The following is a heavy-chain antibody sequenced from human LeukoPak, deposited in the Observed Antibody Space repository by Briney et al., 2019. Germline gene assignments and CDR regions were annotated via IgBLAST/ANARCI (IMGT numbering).Heavy chain of an antibody. CDR3: ARDRYLYSSGGDYYYGIDV. Sequence: GGSLRLSCAASGFTFSDYYMSWIRQAPGKGLEGVSYISSSGSTIYYADSVKGRFTISRDNAKNSLYLQMNSLRAEDTAVYYCARDRYLYSSGGDYYYGIDVWGQGTTVTVSS. CDR2: ISSSGSTI. D-gene: IGHD6-19*01. CDR1: GFTFSDYY. J-gene: IGHJ6*02. V-gene: IGHV3-11*01.